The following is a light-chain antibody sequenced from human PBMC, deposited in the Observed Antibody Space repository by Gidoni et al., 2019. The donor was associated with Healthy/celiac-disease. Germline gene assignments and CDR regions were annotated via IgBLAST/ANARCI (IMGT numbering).Light chain of an antibody. V-gene: IGKV3-15*01. Sequence: IVMTQSPATLSVSPGERATLSCRASQSVSSNLPGYQQKPGQAPRLLIYGASTRATGIPARFSGSGSGTEFTLTISSLQSEDFAVYYCQQYNNWPPYTFGQGTKLEIK. CDR3: QQYNNWPPYT. CDR2: GAS. CDR1: QSVSSN. J-gene: IGKJ2*01.